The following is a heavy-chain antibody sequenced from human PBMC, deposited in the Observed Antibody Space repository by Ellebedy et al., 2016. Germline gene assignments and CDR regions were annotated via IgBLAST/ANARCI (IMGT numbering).Heavy chain of an antibody. J-gene: IGHJ4*02. Sequence: ASVKVSCKASGYTFTSYYMHWVRQAPGQGLEWMGIINPSGGSTSYAQKFQGRVTMTRDTSTSTVYMELSSLRSEDTAVYYCARKSGSSWYGAALDYWGQGTLVTVSS. CDR1: GYTFTSYY. CDR2: INPSGGST. V-gene: IGHV1-46*01. D-gene: IGHD6-13*01. CDR3: ARKSGSSWYGAALDY.